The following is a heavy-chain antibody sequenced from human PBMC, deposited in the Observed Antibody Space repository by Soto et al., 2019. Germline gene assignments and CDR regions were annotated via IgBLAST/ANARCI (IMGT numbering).Heavy chain of an antibody. Sequence: ASVKVSCKASGYTFTSYGISWVRQAPGQGLEWMGWISAYNGNTNYAQKLQGRVTMTTDTSTSTAYMELRSLRSDDTAVYYCARVLAFSLDSGSYSGKPRFDPWGQGTLVTVSS. J-gene: IGHJ5*02. CDR1: GYTFTSYG. D-gene: IGHD1-26*01. CDR2: ISAYNGNT. V-gene: IGHV1-18*01. CDR3: ARVLAFSLDSGSYSGKPRFDP.